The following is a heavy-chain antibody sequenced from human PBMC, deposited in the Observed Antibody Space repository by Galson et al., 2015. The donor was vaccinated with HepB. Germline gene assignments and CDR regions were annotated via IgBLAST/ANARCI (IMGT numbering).Heavy chain of an antibody. CDR3: AKDPVVVVPAASWFDP. D-gene: IGHD2-2*01. J-gene: IGHJ5*02. V-gene: IGHV3-30*18. Sequence: SLRLSCAASGFTFSSYGMHWVRQAPGKGLEWVAVISYDGSNKYYADSVKGRFTISRDNSKNTLYLQMNSLRAEDTAVYYCAKDPVVVVPAASWFDPWGQGTLVTVSS. CDR2: ISYDGSNK. CDR1: GFTFSSYG.